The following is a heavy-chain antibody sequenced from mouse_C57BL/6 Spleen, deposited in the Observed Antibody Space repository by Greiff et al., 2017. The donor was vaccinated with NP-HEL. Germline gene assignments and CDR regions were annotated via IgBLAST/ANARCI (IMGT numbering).Heavy chain of an antibody. D-gene: IGHD2-2*01. V-gene: IGHV1-64*01. J-gene: IGHJ2*01. Sequence: VQLQQSGAELVKPGASVKLSCKASGYTFTSYWMHWVKQRPGQGLEWIGMIHPNSGSTNYNEKFKSKATLTVDKSSSTAYMQLSSLTSEDSAVYYCATYGYDEWDYWGQGTTLTVSS. CDR1: GYTFTSYW. CDR3: ATYGYDEWDY. CDR2: IHPNSGST.